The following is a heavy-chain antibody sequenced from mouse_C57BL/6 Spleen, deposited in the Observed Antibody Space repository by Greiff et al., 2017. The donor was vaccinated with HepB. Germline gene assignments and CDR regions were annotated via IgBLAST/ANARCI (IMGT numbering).Heavy chain of an antibody. V-gene: IGHV1-15*01. CDR3: TRSPDYYGSSPRAMDY. CDR2: IDPETGGT. J-gene: IGHJ4*01. Sequence: QVQLKESGAELVRPGASVTLSCKASGYTFTDYEMHWVKQTPVHGLEWIGAIDPETGGTAYNQKFKGKAILTADKSSSTAYMELRSLTSEDSAVYYCTRSPDYYGSSPRAMDYWGQGTSVTVSS. CDR1: GYTFTDYE. D-gene: IGHD1-1*01.